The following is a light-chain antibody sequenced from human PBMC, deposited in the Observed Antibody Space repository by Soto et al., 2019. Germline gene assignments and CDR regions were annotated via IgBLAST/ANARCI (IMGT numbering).Light chain of an antibody. CDR1: ASDIGTYNY. V-gene: IGLV2-14*01. CDR2: EVT. J-gene: IGLJ2*01. Sequence: QSVLTQPASVSGSPGQSITISCTGGASDIGTYNYVSWYQVYPGTAPKLILYEVTKRPSGVSHRFSGSKSGNTASLTISGLQAEDEAHYYCSSYTAMTTPIFGGGTKLTVL. CDR3: SSYTAMTTPI.